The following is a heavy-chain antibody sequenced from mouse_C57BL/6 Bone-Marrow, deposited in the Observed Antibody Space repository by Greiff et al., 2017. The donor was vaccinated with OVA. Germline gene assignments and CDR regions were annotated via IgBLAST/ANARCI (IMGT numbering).Heavy chain of an antibody. CDR2: IYPGSGST. CDR1: GYTFTSYW. Sequence: QVQLQQPGAELVKPGASVKMSCKASGYTFTSYWITWVKQRPGQGLEWIGDIYPGSGSTNYNEKFKSKATLTVETSSSTAYMQLSSLTSEDSAVYYCARSGEYRGKAMDYWGQGTSVTVSS. CDR3: ARSGEYRGKAMDY. J-gene: IGHJ4*01. D-gene: IGHD2-10*02. V-gene: IGHV1-55*01.